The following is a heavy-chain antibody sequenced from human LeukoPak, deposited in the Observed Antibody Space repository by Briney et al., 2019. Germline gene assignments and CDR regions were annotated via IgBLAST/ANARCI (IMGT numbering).Heavy chain of an antibody. Sequence: GSVKVSCKASGYTFTGYYMHWVRQAPGQGLEWMGWINPNSGGTNYAQKFQGRVTMTTDTSTSTAYMELRSLRSDDTAVYYCARDFGGGFDPWGQGTLVTVSS. J-gene: IGHJ5*02. CDR2: INPNSGGT. V-gene: IGHV1-2*02. D-gene: IGHD3-10*01. CDR1: GYTFTGYY. CDR3: ARDFGGGFDP.